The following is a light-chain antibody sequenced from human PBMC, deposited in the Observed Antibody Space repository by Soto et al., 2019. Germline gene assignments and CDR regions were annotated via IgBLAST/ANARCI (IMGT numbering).Light chain of an antibody. Sequence: EIVMTQSPATLSVSPGERATLSCRASQSVNNNLAWYQQKPGQAPRLLIYGASTRATGFPARFSGSGSGTEFTLTISSLQSEDFAVYYCQQYNNWPHITFGQGTRLEIK. V-gene: IGKV3-15*01. J-gene: IGKJ5*01. CDR2: GAS. CDR1: QSVNNN. CDR3: QQYNNWPHIT.